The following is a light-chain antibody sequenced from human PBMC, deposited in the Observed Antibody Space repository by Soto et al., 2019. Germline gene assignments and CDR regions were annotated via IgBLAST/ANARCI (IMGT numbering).Light chain of an antibody. CDR3: QQSSRTPYS. CDR2: SAS. V-gene: IGKV1-39*01. Sequence: DIQMTQSPSSLSASVGDRVTISCRASRSISSYLNWYQQRPGKAPQLLIYSASILQGGVPSRFRGSGSGTDFTLTISSLQPEDFATYFCQQSSRTPYSFGPGTKLEI. CDR1: RSISSY. J-gene: IGKJ2*03.